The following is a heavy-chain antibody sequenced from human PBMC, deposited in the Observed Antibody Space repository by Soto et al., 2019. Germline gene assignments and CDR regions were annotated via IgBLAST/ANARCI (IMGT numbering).Heavy chain of an antibody. J-gene: IGHJ4*02. CDR3: ARDPYSSGWYYFDY. CDR2: ISYDGSNK. CDR1: GFTFSSYA. Sequence: GGSLRLSCAASGFTFSSYAMHWVRQAPGKGLEWVAVISYDGSNKYYADSVKGRFTISRDNSKNTLYLQMNSLRAEDTAVYYCARDPYSSGWYYFDYWGQGTLVTVSS. D-gene: IGHD6-19*01. V-gene: IGHV3-30-3*01.